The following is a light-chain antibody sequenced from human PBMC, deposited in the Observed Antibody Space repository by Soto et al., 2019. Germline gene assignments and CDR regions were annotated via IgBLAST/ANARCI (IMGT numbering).Light chain of an antibody. J-gene: IGLJ2*01. CDR3: CSYAGSYTVI. V-gene: IGLV2-11*01. CDR2: DVS. CDR1: SSDVGNYNY. Sequence: QSVLTQPRSVSGSPGQSVTISCTGTSSDVGNYNYVSWYQQHPGRAPKLMIFDVSQRPSGVPGRFSGSGSGNTASLTISGLQAEDEADYYCCSYAGSYTVIFGGGTKLTVL.